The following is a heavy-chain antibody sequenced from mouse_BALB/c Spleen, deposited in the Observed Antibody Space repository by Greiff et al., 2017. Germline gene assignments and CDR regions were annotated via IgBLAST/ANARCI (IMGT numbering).Heavy chain of an antibody. V-gene: IGHV3-8*02. CDR2: ISYSGST. Sequence: EVKLMESGPSLVKPSQTLSLTCSVTGDSITSGYWNWIRKFPGNKLEYMGYISYSGSTYYNPSLKSRISITRDTSKNQYYLQLNSVTTEDTATYYCARYRYYYGSSYFDYWGQGTTLTVSS. CDR1: GDSITSGY. D-gene: IGHD1-1*01. J-gene: IGHJ2*01. CDR3: ARYRYYYGSSYFDY.